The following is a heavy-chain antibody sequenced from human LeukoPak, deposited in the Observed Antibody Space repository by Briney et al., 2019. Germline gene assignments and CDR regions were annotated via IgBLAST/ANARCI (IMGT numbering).Heavy chain of an antibody. J-gene: IGHJ1*01. D-gene: IGHD6-19*01. V-gene: IGHV4-39*01. CDR2: TYYSGST. Sequence: SETLSLTCTVPGGSISSSSYYWGWIRQPPGKGLEWIGSTYYSGSTYYNPSLKSRVTISVDTSKNQFSLKLGSVTAADTAVYYCAKIGAVAGTYFQHWGQGTLVTVSS. CDR1: GGSISSSSYY. CDR3: AKIGAVAGTYFQH.